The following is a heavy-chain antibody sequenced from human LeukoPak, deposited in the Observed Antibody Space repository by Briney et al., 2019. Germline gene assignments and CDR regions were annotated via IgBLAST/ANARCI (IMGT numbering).Heavy chain of an antibody. CDR2: IIPIFGTA. CDR1: GGTFSSYA. Sequence: GASVKVSCKASGGTFSSYAISWVRQAPGQGLEWMGGIIPIFGTANYAQKFQGRVTITADESTSTAYMELRSLRSDDTAMYYCARDREYQLIFYIFDIWGQGTMVTVSS. D-gene: IGHD2-2*01. J-gene: IGHJ3*02. V-gene: IGHV1-69*13. CDR3: ARDREYQLIFYIFDI.